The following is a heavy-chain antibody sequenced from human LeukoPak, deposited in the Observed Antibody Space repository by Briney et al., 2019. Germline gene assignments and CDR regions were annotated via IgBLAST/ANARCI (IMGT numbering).Heavy chain of an antibody. V-gene: IGHV3-33*01. J-gene: IGHJ4*02. CDR3: ARDRVYYDFWSGFDY. Sequence: PGRSLRLSCAASGFTFSSYGMHWGRQAPGKGLEWVAVIWYDGSNKYYADSVKGRFTISRDNSKNTLYLQMSSLRAEDTAVYYCARDRVYYDFWSGFDYWGQGTLVTVSS. CDR2: IWYDGSNK. D-gene: IGHD3-3*01. CDR1: GFTFSSYG.